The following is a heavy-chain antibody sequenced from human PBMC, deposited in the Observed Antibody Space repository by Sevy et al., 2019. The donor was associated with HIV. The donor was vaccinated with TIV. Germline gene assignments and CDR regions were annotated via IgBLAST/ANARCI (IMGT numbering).Heavy chain of an antibody. Sequence: ASVKVSYKASGGTFSSYAISWVRQAPGQGLEWMGGIIPIFGTANYAQKFQGRVTITADESTSTAYMELSSLRSEDTAVYYCARAGDSSRPWFDTWGQGTLVTVSS. CDR2: IIPIFGTA. J-gene: IGHJ5*02. CDR1: GGTFSSYA. V-gene: IGHV1-69*13. CDR3: ARAGDSSRPWFDT. D-gene: IGHD3-22*01.